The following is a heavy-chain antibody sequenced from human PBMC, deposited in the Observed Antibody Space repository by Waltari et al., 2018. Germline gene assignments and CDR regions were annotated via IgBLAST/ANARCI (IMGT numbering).Heavy chain of an antibody. Sequence: EVQLVESGGGLVQPGGSLRLSCAASGFPFNNYWMSWVRQAPGKGLEGMANIKEDGSDRNHVDSVKGRFTISRDNAKNSLYLQMNSLRAEDTAMYYCARELPGSLAVLDHWGQGTLVIVSS. J-gene: IGHJ4*02. CDR2: IKEDGSDR. CDR3: ARELPGSLAVLDH. V-gene: IGHV3-7*01. CDR1: GFPFNNYW. D-gene: IGHD2-15*01.